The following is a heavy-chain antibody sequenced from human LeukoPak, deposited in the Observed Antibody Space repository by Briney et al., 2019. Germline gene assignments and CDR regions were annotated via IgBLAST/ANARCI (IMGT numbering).Heavy chain of an antibody. V-gene: IGHV1-8*01. J-gene: IGHJ4*02. Sequence: ASVKVSCKASGYTFTSYDINWVRQATGQGPEWMGWMNPNSGNTGYAQSFQGRVTLTRNASISTAYMELSSLRSDDTAVYYCAIRTHVDIVPTLGERVKRGLDYWGQGTPLTVSS. CDR2: MNPNSGNT. CDR3: AIRTHVDIVPTLGERVKRGLDY. CDR1: GYTFTSYD. D-gene: IGHD5-12*01.